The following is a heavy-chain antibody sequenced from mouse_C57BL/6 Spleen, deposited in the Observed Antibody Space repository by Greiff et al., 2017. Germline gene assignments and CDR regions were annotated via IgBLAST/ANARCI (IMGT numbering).Heavy chain of an antibody. CDR2: ISSGGSYT. CDR3: ARQANWSWFAY. V-gene: IGHV5-6*01. Sequence: EVQRVESGGDLVKPGGSLKLSCAASGFTFSSYGMSWVRQTPDKRLEWVATISSGGSYTYYPDSVKGRFTISRDNAKNTLYLQMSSLKSEDTAMYYCARQANWSWFAYWGQGTLVTVSA. D-gene: IGHD4-1*01. J-gene: IGHJ3*01. CDR1: GFTFSSYG.